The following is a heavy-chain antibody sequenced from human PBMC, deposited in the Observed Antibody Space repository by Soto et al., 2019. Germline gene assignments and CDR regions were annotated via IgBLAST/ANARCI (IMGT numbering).Heavy chain of an antibody. J-gene: IGHJ4*02. CDR1: GFTFSSYA. CDR3: AKLPGDSWGFFDY. D-gene: IGHD2-21*02. Sequence: GGALRLFSAASGFTFSSYAMSWVRQAPGKGLEWVSAITSSGYTTYYVDSVKGRFTISRDNSKNTLYLQMNSLGAEDTAVYFCAKLPGDSWGFFDYWGQGTQVTVSS. V-gene: IGHV3-23*01. CDR2: ITSSGYTT.